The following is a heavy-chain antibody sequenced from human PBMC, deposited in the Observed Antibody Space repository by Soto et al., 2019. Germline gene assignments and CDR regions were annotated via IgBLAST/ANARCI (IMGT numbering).Heavy chain of an antibody. V-gene: IGHV4-39*01. J-gene: IGHJ3*02. CDR3: ARHYPVPMIVVVHGAFDI. Sequence: SETLSLHCTVSGGSISSRSYYWGWIRPPPGKGLEWIGSIYYSGSTYYNPSLKSRVTISVDTSKNQFSLKLSSVTAADTAVYYCARHYPVPMIVVVHGAFDIWGQGTMVS. CDR1: GGSISSRSYY. D-gene: IGHD3-22*01. CDR2: IYYSGST.